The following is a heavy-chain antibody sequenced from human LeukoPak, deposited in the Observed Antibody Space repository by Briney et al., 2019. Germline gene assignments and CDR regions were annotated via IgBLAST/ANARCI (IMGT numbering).Heavy chain of an antibody. J-gene: IGHJ4*02. V-gene: IGHV3-20*04. CDR2: VNWNGIST. CDR3: ARDLEVGSSCPQGY. D-gene: IGHD6-6*01. Sequence: PGGSLRLSCAASGFTFDDYGMNWVRQAPGKGLEWVSGVNWNGISTGYADSVKGRFTISRDNAMNCLYLQMNSLRAEDTALYYCARDLEVGSSCPQGYWGQGTLVTVSS. CDR1: GFTFDDYG.